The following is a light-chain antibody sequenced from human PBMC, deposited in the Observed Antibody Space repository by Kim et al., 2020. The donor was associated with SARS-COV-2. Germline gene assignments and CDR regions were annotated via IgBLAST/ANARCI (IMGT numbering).Light chain of an antibody. V-gene: IGKV3-15*01. CDR1: DTVASS. CDR3: HQYNNWPLS. Sequence: EIVMTQSPATLSVSPGDRATLSCRASDTVASSLAWYQQKPGQAPRLLIYGASTRATGAPARFSGSGYGTEFTLTISSLQSEDFAMYYCHQYNNWPLSFGGGTKVDIK. CDR2: GAS. J-gene: IGKJ4*01.